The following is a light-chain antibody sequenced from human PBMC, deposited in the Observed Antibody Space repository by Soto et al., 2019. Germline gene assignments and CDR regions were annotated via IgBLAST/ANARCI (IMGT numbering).Light chain of an antibody. CDR1: RGHSGYS. CDR2: VEGSGIY. J-gene: IGLJ3*02. CDR3: ETWDINTRV. Sequence: QSVLTQSSSASASLGSSVKLTCSLSRGHSGYSIGWHQQQPGKAPRYLMKVEGSGIYNRGRGVPDRFSGSSSGADRYLIISTLQSEDEADYYCETWDINTRVFGGGTQLTVL. V-gene: IGLV4-60*03.